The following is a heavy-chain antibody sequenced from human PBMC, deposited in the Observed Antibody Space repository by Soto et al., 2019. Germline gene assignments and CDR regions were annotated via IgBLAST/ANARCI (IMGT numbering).Heavy chain of an antibody. D-gene: IGHD3-3*01. CDR3: AKDRVTIFGVVPHQVFDY. J-gene: IGHJ4*02. CDR1: GFTFSSYA. Sequence: GGSLRLSCAASGFTFSSYAMSWVRKAQGPGLERDSAISGCGGSTYYADSVKGRFTISRDNSKNTLYLQMNSLRAEDTAVYYCAKDRVTIFGVVPHQVFDYWGQGTLVTVSS. CDR2: ISGCGGST. V-gene: IGHV3-23*01.